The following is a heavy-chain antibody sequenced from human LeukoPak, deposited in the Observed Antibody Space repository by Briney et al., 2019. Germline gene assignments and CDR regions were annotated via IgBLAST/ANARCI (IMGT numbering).Heavy chain of an antibody. J-gene: IGHJ4*02. CDR2: ISYDGSNK. D-gene: IGHD1-26*01. CDR1: GFTFSSYA. CDR3: ARDSGNHYDQLDC. V-gene: IGHV3-30*04. Sequence: PGGSLRLSCAASGFTFSSYAMHWVRQAPGKGLEWVAVISYDGSNKYYADSVKGRFTISRDNSKNTLYLQMNSLRAEDTAVYYCARDSGNHYDQLDCWGQGTLVTVSS.